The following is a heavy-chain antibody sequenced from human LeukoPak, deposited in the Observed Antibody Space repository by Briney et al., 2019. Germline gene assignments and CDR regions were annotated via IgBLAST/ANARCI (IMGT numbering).Heavy chain of an antibody. Sequence: SETLSLTCTVSGDSISSGDYYWSWIRQPAGKGLEWIGRIYTSGSTNYNPSLKSRVTMSVDTSKNQFSLKLSSVTAADTAVYYCARSKLIQDYPYYYYYMDVWGKGTTVTVSS. CDR1: GDSISSGDYY. J-gene: IGHJ6*03. CDR2: IYTSGST. D-gene: IGHD4-11*01. CDR3: ARSKLIQDYPYYYYYMDV. V-gene: IGHV4-61*02.